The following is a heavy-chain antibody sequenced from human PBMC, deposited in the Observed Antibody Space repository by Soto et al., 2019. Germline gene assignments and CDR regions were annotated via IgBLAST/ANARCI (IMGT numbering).Heavy chain of an antibody. CDR2: IYYSGST. J-gene: IGHJ4*02. D-gene: IGHD3-3*01. CDR3: ATLSRGVFGVVRDY. CDR1: EGSIGTGGDC. V-gene: IGHV4-30-4*01. Sequence: SETLRVTCTVSEGSIGTGGDCWSWIRQSPGKALEWIGYIYYSGSTHYNPSLKSRVTISVDTSKNQFSPKLSSVTASDTAVYYCATLSRGVFGVVRDYWGQGTLVTVSS.